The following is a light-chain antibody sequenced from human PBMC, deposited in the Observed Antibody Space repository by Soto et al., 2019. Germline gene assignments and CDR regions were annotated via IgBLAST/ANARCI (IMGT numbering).Light chain of an antibody. Sequence: EIQMTQSPSSLSASLGDRVTITCQASQDINDYSNWYQQKPRKAPRLLIYGASFLEVGVPSRFSGSGSGTHFTLTISSLQPEDVATYYCQQYDSLPYTFGQGTRLEIK. J-gene: IGKJ2*01. V-gene: IGKV1-33*01. CDR1: QDINDY. CDR2: GAS. CDR3: QQYDSLPYT.